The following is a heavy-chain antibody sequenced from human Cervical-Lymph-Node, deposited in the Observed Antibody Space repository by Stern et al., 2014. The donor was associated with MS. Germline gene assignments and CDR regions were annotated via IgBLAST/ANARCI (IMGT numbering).Heavy chain of an antibody. Sequence: QMQLVQSGAEVKQPGASVKVSCKASGYTFTTYYMHGVRQAPGQGLEWMGIINPSGGSTRYAQKFQGRGPMTRDTATSTVYMELSSLRTEDTAVYDCARDQGRGYFDYWGQGTLVTVSS. V-gene: IGHV1-46*01. CDR2: INPSGGST. J-gene: IGHJ4*02. CDR3: ARDQGRGYFDY. D-gene: IGHD5-24*01. CDR1: GYTFTTYY.